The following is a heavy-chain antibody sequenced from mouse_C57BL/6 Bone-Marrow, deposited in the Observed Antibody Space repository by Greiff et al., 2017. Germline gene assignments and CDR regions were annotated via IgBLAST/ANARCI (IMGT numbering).Heavy chain of an antibody. CDR1: GYTFTSYW. V-gene: IGHV1-55*01. J-gene: IGHJ4*01. CDR3: SRHYGSSFYDAMDY. Sequence: VQLQQPGAELVKPGASVKMSCKASGYTFTSYWITWVKQRPGQGLEWIGDIYPGSGSTNYNEKFKSKATLTVDTSSSTAYMQLSSLTSEDSAVYYCSRHYGSSFYDAMDYWGQGTSVTVSS. D-gene: IGHD1-1*01. CDR2: IYPGSGST.